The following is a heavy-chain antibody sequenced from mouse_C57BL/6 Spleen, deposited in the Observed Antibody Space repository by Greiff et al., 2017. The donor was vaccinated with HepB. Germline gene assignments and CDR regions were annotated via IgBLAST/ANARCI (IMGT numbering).Heavy chain of an antibody. V-gene: IGHV5-4*01. D-gene: IGHD3-2*02. CDR2: ISDGGSYT. CDR3: ARDGAAQAPYYYAMDY. Sequence: EVQRVESGGGLVKPGGSLKLSCAASGFTFSSYAMSWVRQTPEKRLEWVATISDGGSYTYYPDNVKGRFTISRDNAKNNLYLQMSHLKSEDTAMYYCARDGAAQAPYYYAMDYWGQGTSVTVSS. J-gene: IGHJ4*01. CDR1: GFTFSSYA.